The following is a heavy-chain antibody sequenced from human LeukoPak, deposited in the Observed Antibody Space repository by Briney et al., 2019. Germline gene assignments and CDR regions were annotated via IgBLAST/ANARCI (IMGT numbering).Heavy chain of an antibody. J-gene: IGHJ4*02. CDR3: ARCKIGSHFDY. D-gene: IGHD1-26*01. Sequence: GGSLRLSCAASGLTVTNTYMSWVRQAPGKGLEWVSVIYIGGSTYYAASVKGRFTISRDSSENTVYHQMTSLRIEDTAVYYCARCKIGSHFDYWGQGTLVTVSS. CDR2: IYIGGST. CDR1: GLTVTNTY. V-gene: IGHV3-53*01.